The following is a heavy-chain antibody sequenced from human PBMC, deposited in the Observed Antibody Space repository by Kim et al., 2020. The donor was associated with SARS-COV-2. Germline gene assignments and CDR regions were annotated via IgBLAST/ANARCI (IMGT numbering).Heavy chain of an antibody. D-gene: IGHD3-9*01. CDR1: GFSFSDHY. Sequence: GGSLRLSCAASGFSFSDHYMSWIRQAPGKGLEWVANIKSDGSGIYHVDSVKGRGTISRDNAKNSVLLQMNSMRAEDKALYECAGGHDSLWGQGTTVTVAS. J-gene: IGHJ6*02. CDR2: IKSDGSGI. V-gene: IGHV3-7*04. CDR3: AGGHDSL.